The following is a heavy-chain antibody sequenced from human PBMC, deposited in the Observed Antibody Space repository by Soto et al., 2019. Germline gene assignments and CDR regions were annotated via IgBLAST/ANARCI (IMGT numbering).Heavy chain of an antibody. Sequence: PGESLKIYFKGSGYSFTSYLIGWVRQMPVKGLEWMGIIYPGDSDTRYSPSFQGQVTISADKSISTAYLQWSSLRASDTAMYYCARLDIVVVPANEWRFDYWGQGTLVTVCS. CDR2: IYPGDSDT. CDR3: ARLDIVVVPANEWRFDY. J-gene: IGHJ4*02. CDR1: GYSFTSYL. D-gene: IGHD2-2*01. V-gene: IGHV5-51*01.